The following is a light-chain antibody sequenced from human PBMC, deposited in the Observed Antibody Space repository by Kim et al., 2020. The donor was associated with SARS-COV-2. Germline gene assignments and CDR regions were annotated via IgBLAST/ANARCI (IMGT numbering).Light chain of an antibody. CDR2: DAS. Sequence: EIVLTQSPATLSLSPGDRATLSCRASQSVSSYLAWYQQRPGQAPRLLIYDASNRATGIPARFSGSGSGTDFTLKISSLEPEDFAVYYCQQRANWPPITFGQGTRLEIK. CDR1: QSVSSY. CDR3: QQRANWPPIT. J-gene: IGKJ5*01. V-gene: IGKV3-11*01.